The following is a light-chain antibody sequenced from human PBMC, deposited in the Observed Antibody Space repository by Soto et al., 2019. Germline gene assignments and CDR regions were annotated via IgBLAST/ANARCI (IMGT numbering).Light chain of an antibody. Sequence: GKATLSCRGSPSVDNGYLAWYQQKPGQAPRLLIYGASSRATGVPDRFGGSGAGTDFTLTVSRLEPEDFAVYYCQQYGSSQWTFGQGTKVEIK. CDR3: QQYGSSQWT. V-gene: IGKV3-20*01. J-gene: IGKJ1*01. CDR1: PSVDNGY. CDR2: GAS.